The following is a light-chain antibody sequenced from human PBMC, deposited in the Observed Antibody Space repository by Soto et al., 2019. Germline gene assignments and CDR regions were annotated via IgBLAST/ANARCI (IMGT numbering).Light chain of an antibody. V-gene: IGKV3-15*01. J-gene: IGKJ4*01. CDR2: DAS. CDR3: QQYNKWPLT. Sequence: EIVMTQSPATLSVSPGERATLSCRASQTVRSNLAWYQQKPGQAPRLLIYDASTRATGIPDRFSGSGSGTEFTLTISSLQSEDFAVYHCQQYNKWPLTFGGGTKVDIK. CDR1: QTVRSN.